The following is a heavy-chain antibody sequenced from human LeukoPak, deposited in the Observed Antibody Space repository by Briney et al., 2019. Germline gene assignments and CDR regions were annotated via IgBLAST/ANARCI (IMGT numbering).Heavy chain of an antibody. D-gene: IGHD2-2*01. CDR3: ARGPPVVPAAMRYYYYYGMDV. V-gene: IGHV3-7*03. CDR2: IKQDGSKK. J-gene: IGHJ6*02. Sequence: GGSLRLSCAASGFTFSSYAMSWVRQAPGKGLEWVANIKQDGSKKSYVDSVKGRFTISRDNAKNSLYLQMNSLRAEDTAVYYCARGPPVVPAAMRYYYYYGMDVWGQGTTVTVSS. CDR1: GFTFSSYA.